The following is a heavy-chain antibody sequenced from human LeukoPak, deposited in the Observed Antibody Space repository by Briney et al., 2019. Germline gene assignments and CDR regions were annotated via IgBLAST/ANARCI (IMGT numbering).Heavy chain of an antibody. CDR3: ARHYGP. V-gene: IGHV4-39*01. CDR1: GGSISSSYYY. D-gene: IGHD4-17*01. Sequence: SETLSLTCTVSGGSISSSYYYWGWIRQPPGKGLEWIGSIYSSGSTYYNPSLKSRVTISVDTSKNQFSLKLTSVTAADMAVYYCARHYGPWGQGTLVTVSS. J-gene: IGHJ5*02. CDR2: IYSSGST.